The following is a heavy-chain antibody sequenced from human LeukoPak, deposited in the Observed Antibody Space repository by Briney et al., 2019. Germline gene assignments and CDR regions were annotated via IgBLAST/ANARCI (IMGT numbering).Heavy chain of an antibody. D-gene: IGHD1-26*01. CDR3: ARASLGATQRGAFDI. CDR2: INPNSGGT. V-gene: IGHV1-2*02. J-gene: IGHJ3*02. CDR1: GYTFTGYY. Sequence: ASVKVSCKASGYTFTGYYMHWVRQAPGQGLEWMGWINPNSGGTNYAQKFQGRVTMTRDTSISTAYMELRSLRSDDTAVYYCARASLGATQRGAFDIWGQGTMVTVSS.